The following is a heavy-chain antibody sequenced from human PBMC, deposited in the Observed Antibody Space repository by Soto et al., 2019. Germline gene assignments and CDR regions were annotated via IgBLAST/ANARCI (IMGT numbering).Heavy chain of an antibody. J-gene: IGHJ4*02. CDR3: ASRSGQLPYYFDY. V-gene: IGHV1-18*03. Sequence: QVRLVQSGTEVKKPGASVKVSCKASGFTFSNYGITWVRQAPGQGPEWMGWISASKGNTNYAQKFQGRVTITTDSSTSTTYMELRSPRSDDMAVYYCASRSGQLPYYFDYWGQGTQVTISA. CDR2: ISASKGNT. CDR1: GFTFSNYG. D-gene: IGHD6-6*01.